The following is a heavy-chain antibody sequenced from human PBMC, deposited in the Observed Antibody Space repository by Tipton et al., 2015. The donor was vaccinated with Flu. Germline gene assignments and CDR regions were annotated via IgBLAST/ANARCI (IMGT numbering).Heavy chain of an antibody. Sequence: FLRLSCSASGFNLSSYEMNWVRQAPGKGLEWVSKIDIHSRSIDYADSVRGRFTISRDSAKRSVYLQMNSLRAEDTAVYYCARVGSPYGVDVWGQGTMVTGSS. CDR1: GFNLSSYE. J-gene: IGHJ3*01. V-gene: IGHV3-48*03. D-gene: IGHD1-26*01. CDR2: IDIHSRSI. CDR3: ARVGSPYGVDV.